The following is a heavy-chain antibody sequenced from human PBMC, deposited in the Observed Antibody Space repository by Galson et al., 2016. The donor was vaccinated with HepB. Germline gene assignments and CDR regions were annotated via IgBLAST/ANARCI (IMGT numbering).Heavy chain of an antibody. CDR2: ISSSGSII. Sequence: SLRLSCAASGLTFSDYYMGWIRQVPGKGLEWISSISSSGSIISYADSVKGRFTISRDSAKNSLYLQMNSLRAEDTAVYYCARKARLLLSGSGRFLDYWGQGTLVAVS. V-gene: IGHV3-11*01. D-gene: IGHD3-10*01. J-gene: IGHJ4*02. CDR3: ARKARLLLSGSGRFLDY. CDR1: GLTFSDYY.